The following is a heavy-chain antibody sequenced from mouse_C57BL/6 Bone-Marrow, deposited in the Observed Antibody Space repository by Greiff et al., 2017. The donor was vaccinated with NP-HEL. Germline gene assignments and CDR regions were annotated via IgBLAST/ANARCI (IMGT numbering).Heavy chain of an antibody. J-gene: IGHJ2*01. Sequence: EVKVVESGGGLVQPGESLKLSCESNEYEFPSHDMSWVRKTPEKRLELVAAINSDGGSTYHPDTMERRFIISRDNTEKTLYLQMGSLRSEDAALYDCARQLGRGWWDFDYWGQGTTLTVSS. CDR1: EYEFPSHD. CDR2: INSDGGST. CDR3: ARQLGRGWWDFDY. D-gene: IGHD1-1*02. V-gene: IGHV5-2*01.